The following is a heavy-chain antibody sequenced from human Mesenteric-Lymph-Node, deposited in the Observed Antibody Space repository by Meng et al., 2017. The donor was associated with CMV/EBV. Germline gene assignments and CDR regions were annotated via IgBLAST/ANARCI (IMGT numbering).Heavy chain of an antibody. J-gene: IGHJ4*02. CDR1: GFSFSSYN. CDR2: ISRSGSSI. Sequence: GGSLRLSCAASGFSFSSYNMNWVRQLPGKGLEWVSFISRSGSSIYYADSVKGRFTISRDNAKKSLYLQMDSLRAEDTAFYYCARGFTNYFDHWGQGTLVTVSS. CDR3: ARGFTNYFDH. V-gene: IGHV3-21*04.